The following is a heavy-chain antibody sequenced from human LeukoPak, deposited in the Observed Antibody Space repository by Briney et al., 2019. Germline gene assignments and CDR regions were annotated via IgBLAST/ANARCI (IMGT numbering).Heavy chain of an antibody. V-gene: IGHV3-9*03. D-gene: IGHD1-1*01. CDR3: AKSPTGTYYSYMDV. Sequence: GGSLRLSCAASGFTFNNYDMIWVRQAPGKGLEWVSGISWNSGSIGYADSVKGRFTISRDNAKNSLYLQMNSLRAEDMALYYCAKSPTGTYYSYMDVWGKGTTVTVSS. CDR2: ISWNSGSI. J-gene: IGHJ6*03. CDR1: GFTFNNYD.